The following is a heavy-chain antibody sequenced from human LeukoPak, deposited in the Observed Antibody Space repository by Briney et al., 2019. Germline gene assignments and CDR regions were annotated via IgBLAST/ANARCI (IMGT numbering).Heavy chain of an antibody. D-gene: IGHD1/OR15-1a*01. Sequence: GGSLRLSCAASGFTVSSNYMSWVRQAPGKGLEWVSVIYSGGSTYYADSVKGRFTISGDNSKNTLYLQMNSLRAEDTAVYYCVKQQTPHGNFDYWGQGTLVTVSS. V-gene: IGHV3-53*01. J-gene: IGHJ4*02. CDR3: VKQQTPHGNFDY. CDR1: GFTVSSNY. CDR2: IYSGGST.